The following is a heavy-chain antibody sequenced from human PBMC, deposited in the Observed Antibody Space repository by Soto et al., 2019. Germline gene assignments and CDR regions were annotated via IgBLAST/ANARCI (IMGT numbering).Heavy chain of an antibody. V-gene: IGHV1-69*13. J-gene: IGHJ6*02. CDR3: ARAKRPVAGNFYYYGMDV. CDR2: IIPIFGTA. CDR1: GGTFSSYA. Sequence: ASVKVSCKASGGTFSSYAISWVRQAPGQGLEWMGGIIPIFGTANYAQKFQGRVTITADESTSTAYMELSSLRSEDTAVYYCARAKRPVAGNFYYYGMDVWGQGTTVTDSS. D-gene: IGHD6-19*01.